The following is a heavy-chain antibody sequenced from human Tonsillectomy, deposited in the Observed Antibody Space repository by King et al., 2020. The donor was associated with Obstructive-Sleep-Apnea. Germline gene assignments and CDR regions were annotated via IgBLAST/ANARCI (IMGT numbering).Heavy chain of an antibody. V-gene: IGHV4-39*07. CDR3: ARGDQAWNDPSKEFGVRGFWRPPAYYYYYGMDV. CDR1: GGSISSSSYY. D-gene: IGHD1-1*01. CDR2: IYYSGST. Sequence: QLQESGPGLVKPSETLSLTCTVSGGSISSSSYYWGWIRQPPGKGLEWIGSIYYSGSTYYNPSLKSRVTISVDTSKNQFSLKLSSVTAADTAVYYCARGDQAWNDPSKEFGVRGFWRPPAYYYYYGMDVWGQGTTVTVSS. J-gene: IGHJ6*02.